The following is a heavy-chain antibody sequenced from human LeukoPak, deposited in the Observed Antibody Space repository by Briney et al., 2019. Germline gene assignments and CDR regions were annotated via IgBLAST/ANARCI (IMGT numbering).Heavy chain of an antibody. CDR2: INHSGST. J-gene: IGHJ4*02. CDR1: GGSFSGYY. Sequence: SETLSLTCAVYGGSFSGYYWSWIRQPPGKGLEWIGEINHSGSTNYNPSLKSRVTISVDTSKNQFSLKLSSVTAADTAVYYCARHRRGYYDSSGYRDYWGQGTLVTVSS. V-gene: IGHV4-34*01. D-gene: IGHD3-22*01. CDR3: ARHRRGYYDSSGYRDY.